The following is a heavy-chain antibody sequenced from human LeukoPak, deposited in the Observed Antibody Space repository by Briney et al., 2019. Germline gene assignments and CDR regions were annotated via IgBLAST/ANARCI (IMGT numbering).Heavy chain of an antibody. Sequence: ASVKVSCKASGYTFTGYYMHWVRQAPGQGPEWMGIINPGGGSTSYAQKFQGRVTMTRDTSTSTVYMDLSSLRSEDTAVYYCARETVAGPLGRVPGLGYWGQGTLVTVSS. J-gene: IGHJ4*02. D-gene: IGHD6-19*01. CDR1: GYTFTGYY. V-gene: IGHV1-46*01. CDR2: INPGGGST. CDR3: ARETVAGPLGRVPGLGY.